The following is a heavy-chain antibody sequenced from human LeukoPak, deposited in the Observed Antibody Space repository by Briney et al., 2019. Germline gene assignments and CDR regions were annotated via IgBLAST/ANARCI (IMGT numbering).Heavy chain of an antibody. Sequence: PGGSLRLSSAASGFTFYDYGMSWVGPGPGQGLEWVSGINWNGGSTAYADSVKGRFTISRDNAKNSLYLQMNSLRAEDTALYHCARRHSSSWWFDPWGQGTLVTVSS. CDR2: INWNGGST. J-gene: IGHJ5*02. V-gene: IGHV3-20*01. CDR3: ARRHSSSWWFDP. CDR1: GFTFYDYG. D-gene: IGHD6-13*01.